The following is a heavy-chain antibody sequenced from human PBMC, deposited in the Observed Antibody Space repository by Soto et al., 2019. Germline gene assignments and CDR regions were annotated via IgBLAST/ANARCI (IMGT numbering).Heavy chain of an antibody. V-gene: IGHV1-18*01. Sequence: QVQLVQSETEVKKPGASVKVSCKASGYIFTNYDITWVRQAPGQGLEWMGWVSGYTGNTKYAQKFQDRVTMTTDTSTSTVYMELRSLRSYDTAVYYCARFGSAPYYYYGVDVWGQGTTVFVSS. D-gene: IGHD3-10*01. J-gene: IGHJ6*02. CDR2: VSGYTGNT. CDR3: ARFGSAPYYYYGVDV. CDR1: GYIFTNYD.